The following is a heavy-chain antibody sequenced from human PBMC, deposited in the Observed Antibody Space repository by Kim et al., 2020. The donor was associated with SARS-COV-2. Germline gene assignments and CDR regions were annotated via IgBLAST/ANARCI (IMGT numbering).Heavy chain of an antibody. D-gene: IGHD1-26*01. J-gene: IGHJ3*02. Sequence: YADSVTGRFNITRGSAKNTLYLQMNSLRAEDTAVYYCARPYSGSWFTFDIWGQGTMVTVSS. V-gene: IGHV3-74*01. CDR3: ARPYSGSWFTFDI.